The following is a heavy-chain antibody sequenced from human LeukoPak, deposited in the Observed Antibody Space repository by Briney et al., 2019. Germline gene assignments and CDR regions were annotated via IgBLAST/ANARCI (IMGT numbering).Heavy chain of an antibody. D-gene: IGHD6-13*01. J-gene: IGHJ5*02. CDR1: GGSISSGGYY. CDR3: ARDCGSSSWYGDNWFDP. V-gene: IGHV4-31*03. CDR2: IYYSGST. Sequence: SETLSLTCTVSGGSISSGGYYWSWIRQHPGKGLEWIGYIYYSGSTYYNPSLKSRVTISVDTSKNQFSLKLSSVTAADTAVYYCARDCGSSSWYGDNWFDPWGQGTLVAVSS.